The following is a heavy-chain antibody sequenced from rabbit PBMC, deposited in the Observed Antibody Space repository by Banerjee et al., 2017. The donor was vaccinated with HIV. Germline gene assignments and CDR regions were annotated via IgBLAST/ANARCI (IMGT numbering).Heavy chain of an antibody. D-gene: IGHD1-1*01. CDR1: GFSFSSSYY. V-gene: IGHV1S40*01. CDR2: IHTGSGSA. CDR3: AGEGYASSSRYYFTL. J-gene: IGHJ4*01. Sequence: QSLEESGGGLVQPEGSLALTCTASGFSFSSSYYMCWVRQAPGKGLEWIGCIHTGSGSAYYASWAKGRFTISKTSSTAVTLQMTSLTAADTATYFCAGEGYASSSRYYFTLWGPGTLVTVS.